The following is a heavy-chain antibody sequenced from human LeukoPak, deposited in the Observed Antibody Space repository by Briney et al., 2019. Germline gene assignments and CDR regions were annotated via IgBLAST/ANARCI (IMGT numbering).Heavy chain of an antibody. D-gene: IGHD3-22*01. Sequence: PGGSLRLSCAASGFSFSTSTMNWVRQAPGKGLEWISSIGKTSRDMYYADSVRGRFTISRDNPRNMLYMEMNSLRAEDTAVYYCSVMHRYYDGSGYWVQWGQGTLVTVSS. J-gene: IGHJ4*02. CDR3: SVMHRYYDGSGYWVQ. CDR1: GFSFSTST. V-gene: IGHV3-21*04. CDR2: IGKTSRDM.